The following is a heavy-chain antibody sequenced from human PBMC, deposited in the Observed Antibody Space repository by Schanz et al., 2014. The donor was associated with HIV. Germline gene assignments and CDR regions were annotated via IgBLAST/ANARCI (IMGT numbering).Heavy chain of an antibody. Sequence: QVQLVQSGAEVKMPGSSVKVSCKASGGTFSNYAMTWVRQAPGQGLEWMGEINIMLGKTNYAQKFQGRVSMTADQSTSAAYMELSSLRSEDTAVYYCARDSPVAAVTLDYWGQGTLVTVSS. J-gene: IGHJ4*02. CDR2: INIMLGKT. V-gene: IGHV1-69*01. CDR3: ARDSPVAAVTLDY. CDR1: GGTFSNYA. D-gene: IGHD6-13*01.